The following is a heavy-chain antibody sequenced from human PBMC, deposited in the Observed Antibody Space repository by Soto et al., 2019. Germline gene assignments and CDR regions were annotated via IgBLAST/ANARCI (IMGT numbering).Heavy chain of an antibody. D-gene: IGHD6-6*01. Sequence: SETLSLTCAVYGGSFSGYYWSWIRQPPGKGLEWIGEINHSGSTNYNPSLKSRVTISVDTSKNQFSLKLSSVTAADTAVYYCARGIEYSSSQFDYWGQGTLDTVSS. V-gene: IGHV4-34*01. CDR3: ARGIEYSSSQFDY. J-gene: IGHJ4*02. CDR2: INHSGST. CDR1: GGSFSGYY.